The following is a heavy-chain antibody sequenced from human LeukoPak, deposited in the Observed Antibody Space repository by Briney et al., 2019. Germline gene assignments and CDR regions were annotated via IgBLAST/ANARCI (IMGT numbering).Heavy chain of an antibody. CDR2: IKQDGSEK. CDR3: AALRGYCLDY. CDR1: GFNFSSYW. J-gene: IGHJ4*02. V-gene: IGHV3-7*01. Sequence: GGSLRISCAASGFNFSSYWMSLGRQAPGKGLGWVANIKQDGSEKYYVDSVKGRFTISRDNAKNSLYLQMNSLRAEDTAVYYCAALRGYCLDYWGQGTLVTVSS. D-gene: IGHD4-23*01.